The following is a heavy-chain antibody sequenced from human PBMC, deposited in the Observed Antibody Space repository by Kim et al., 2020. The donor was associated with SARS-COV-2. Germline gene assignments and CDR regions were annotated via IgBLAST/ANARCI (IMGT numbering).Heavy chain of an antibody. J-gene: IGHJ6*02. CDR2: IIPIFGTA. Sequence: SVKVSCKASGGTFSSYAISWVRQAPGQGLEWMGGIIPIFGTANYAQKFQGRVTITADESTSTAYMELSSLRSEDTAVYYCARWAFNYADYYDSSGYYYYYGMGVWGQGTTVTVSS. D-gene: IGHD3-22*01. CDR3: ARWAFNYADYYDSSGYYYYYGMGV. V-gene: IGHV1-69*13. CDR1: GGTFSSYA.